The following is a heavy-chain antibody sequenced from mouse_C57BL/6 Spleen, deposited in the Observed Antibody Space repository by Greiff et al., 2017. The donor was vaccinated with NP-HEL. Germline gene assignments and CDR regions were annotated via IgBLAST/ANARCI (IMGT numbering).Heavy chain of an antibody. V-gene: IGHV1-49*01. CDR2: FTMYSDAT. J-gene: IGHJ3*01. D-gene: IGHD1-1*01. CDR3: ARSDGSGSCAY. Sequence: LQQSGAELVRPGSSVKLSCKASYFAFMASAMHWVKQRPGHGLEWIGSFTMYSDATEYSENFKGKATLTADTSSSTAYMELGSLTSEDSAVFYCARSDGSGSCAYWGQGTLVTVSA. CDR1: YFAFMASA.